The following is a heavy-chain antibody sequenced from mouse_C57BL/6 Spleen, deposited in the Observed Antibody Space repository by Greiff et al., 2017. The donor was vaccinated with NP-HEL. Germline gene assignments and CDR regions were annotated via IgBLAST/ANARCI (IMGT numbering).Heavy chain of an antibody. D-gene: IGHD4-1*01. CDR3: ARWELSYFDY. CDR2: INPGSGGP. Sequence: VQLQQSGAELVRPGTSVKVSCQASGYAFTNYLIEWVKQRPGQGLEWIGLINPGSGGPNYNAKFTGKATLTADKSSSTAYMQLSSLTSEDSAFYFCARWELSYFDYWGQGTTLTVSS. V-gene: IGHV1-54*01. CDR1: GYAFTNYL. J-gene: IGHJ2*01.